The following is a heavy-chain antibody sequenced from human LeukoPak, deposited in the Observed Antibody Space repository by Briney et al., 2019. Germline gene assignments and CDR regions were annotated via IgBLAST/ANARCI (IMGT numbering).Heavy chain of an antibody. V-gene: IGHV1-18*01. CDR2: ISAYNGNT. CDR1: GYTFTSYG. Sequence: GASVKVSCKASGYTFTSYGISWVRQAPGQGLEWMGWISAYNGNTNYAQKLQGRVTMTTDTSTSTAYMELRSLRSDDTAVYYCARAGPRETVTTARRFDYWGQGTLVTVSS. J-gene: IGHJ4*02. CDR3: ARAGPRETVTTARRFDY. D-gene: IGHD4-17*01.